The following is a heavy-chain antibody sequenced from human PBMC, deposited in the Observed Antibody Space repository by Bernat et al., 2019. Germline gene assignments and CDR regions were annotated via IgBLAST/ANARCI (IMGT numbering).Heavy chain of an antibody. V-gene: IGHV3-49*04. J-gene: IGHJ6*03. D-gene: IGHD2-2*01. CDR2: IRSKAYGGTT. Sequence: EVQLVESGGGLVQPGRSLRLSCTASGFTFGDYAMSWVRQAPGKGLEWVGFIRSKAYGGTTEYAASVKGRFTISRDDSKSIAYLQMNSLKTEDTAVYYCTRAGIVVVPAAMRGFNYYYYYYMDVWGKGTTVTVSS. CDR1: GFTFGDYA. CDR3: TRAGIVVVPAAMRGFNYYYYYYMDV.